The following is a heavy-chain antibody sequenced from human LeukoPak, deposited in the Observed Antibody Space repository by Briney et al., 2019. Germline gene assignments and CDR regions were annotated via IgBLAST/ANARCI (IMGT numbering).Heavy chain of an antibody. Sequence: GESLKISCKGSGYSFQDYWIGWVRQMPGKGLEWMGIIYPGDSDTRYSPSFQGQVTISADKSISTAYLQWSSLKASDTAMYYCARMFAARRPDDAFDIWGQGTMVTVSS. D-gene: IGHD6-6*01. V-gene: IGHV5-51*01. J-gene: IGHJ3*02. CDR2: IYPGDSDT. CDR1: GYSFQDYW. CDR3: ARMFAARRPDDAFDI.